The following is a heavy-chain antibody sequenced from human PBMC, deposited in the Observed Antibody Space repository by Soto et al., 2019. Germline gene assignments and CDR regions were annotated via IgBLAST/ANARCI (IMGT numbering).Heavy chain of an antibody. Sequence: QMHLQESGPGLVKPSETLSLTCTVSGISITSSYWNWIRQSPGKGLEWIGQISDREGTNYNPPFESRVTISTDTSKNQVSLTLTAVDGADTAVYFCARGRHWFGPWGQGTLVTVPS. V-gene: IGHV4-59*01. CDR2: ISDREGT. J-gene: IGHJ5*02. CDR3: ARGRHWFGP. CDR1: GISITSSY.